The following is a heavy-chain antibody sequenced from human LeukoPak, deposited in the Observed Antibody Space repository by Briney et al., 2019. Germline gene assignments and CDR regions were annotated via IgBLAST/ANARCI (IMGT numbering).Heavy chain of an antibody. D-gene: IGHD3-22*01. CDR1: GYTFTNYG. CDR3: ARPLRSEAGYYDSSGYYYDWLDP. J-gene: IGHJ5*02. CDR2: ISAYNGNT. V-gene: IGHV1-18*01. Sequence: SVKVSCKASGYTFTNYGISWVRQAPGQGVEWMGWISAYNGNTNYAQKLQGRVTMTTDTSTSTAYMELRSLRPDDTAVYYCARPLRSEAGYYDSSGYYYDWLDPCGQGTLVTVSS.